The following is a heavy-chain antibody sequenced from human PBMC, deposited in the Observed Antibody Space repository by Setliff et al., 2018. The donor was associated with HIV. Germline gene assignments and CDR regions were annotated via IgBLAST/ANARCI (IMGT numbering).Heavy chain of an antibody. CDR1: GGAFISHT. CDR3: ARDLSDGFDY. V-gene: IGHV1-69*04. Sequence: ASVKVSCKASGGAFISHTFTWVRQAPGQGLEWMGRIIPILGIPNYAQNFQGRLTISADKSTRTAYLELSSLRSDDSAVYFCARDLSDGFDYWGQGTLVTVS. D-gene: IGHD2-21*02. CDR2: IIPILGIP. J-gene: IGHJ4*02.